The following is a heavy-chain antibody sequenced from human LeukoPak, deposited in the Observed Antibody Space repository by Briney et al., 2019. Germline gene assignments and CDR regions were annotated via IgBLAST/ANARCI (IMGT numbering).Heavy chain of an antibody. CDR1: GYTFSSYA. CDR3: ARGGYYSGSGSHNYFDY. J-gene: IGHJ4*02. D-gene: IGHD3-10*01. V-gene: IGHV3-23*01. Sequence: GGSLRLSCAASGYTFSSYAVSWVRQAPGKGLEWVSVVSGSGASTYYADSVKGRFTISRDHPKSTVYLQMNSLRVGDTALYYCARGGYYSGSGSHNYFDYWGQGTLVTVSS. CDR2: VSGSGAST.